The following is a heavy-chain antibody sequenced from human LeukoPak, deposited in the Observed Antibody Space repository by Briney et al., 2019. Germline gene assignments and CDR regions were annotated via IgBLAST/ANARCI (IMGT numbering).Heavy chain of an antibody. J-gene: IGHJ4*02. V-gene: IGHV1-2*02. CDR2: INPNSGGT. Sequence: ASVKVSCKASGYTFTGYYMHWVRQAPGQGLEWMGWINPNSGGTNYAQKFQGRVTMTRDTSISTAHMELSRLRSDDTAVYYCARGSTMIVLGPVDYWGQGTLVTVSS. CDR3: ARGSTMIVLGPVDY. CDR1: GYTFTGYY. D-gene: IGHD3-22*01.